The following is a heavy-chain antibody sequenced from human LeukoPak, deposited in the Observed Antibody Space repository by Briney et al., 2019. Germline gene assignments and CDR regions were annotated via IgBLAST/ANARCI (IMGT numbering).Heavy chain of an antibody. Sequence: GGSLRLSCAASGFTFSSYAMSWVRQAPGKGLEWVSGISSSGAGTYYVDSVKGRFTISRDNSKNTLYLQINSLRAEDTALYYCAKVMTGYYYYFDSWGQGALVTVSS. J-gene: IGHJ4*02. V-gene: IGHV3-23*01. CDR3: AKVMTGYYYYFDS. CDR1: GFTFSSYA. D-gene: IGHD2/OR15-2a*01. CDR2: ISSSGAGT.